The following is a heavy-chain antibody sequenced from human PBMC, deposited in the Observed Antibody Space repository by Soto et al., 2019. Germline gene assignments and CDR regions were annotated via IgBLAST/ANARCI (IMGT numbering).Heavy chain of an antibody. V-gene: IGHV3-21*05. Sequence: GGSLRLSCAASGFTFSSYSMNWVRQAPGKGLEWVSYISDSSSYTNYADSVKGRFTISRDNAKNSLYLQMKSLRAADTAVYYCARDHRGAVAVTWGQGTLVTVSS. CDR2: ISDSSSYT. J-gene: IGHJ4*02. CDR1: GFTFSSYS. D-gene: IGHD6-19*01. CDR3: ARDHRGAVAVT.